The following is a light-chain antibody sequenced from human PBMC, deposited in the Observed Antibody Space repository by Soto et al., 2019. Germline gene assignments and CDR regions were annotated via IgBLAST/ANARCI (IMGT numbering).Light chain of an antibody. CDR2: DAS. CDR3: QQYNNLPYT. CDR1: QAISKY. V-gene: IGKV1-33*01. Sequence: DIQMTQSPSSLSASLGDRVTITCQASQAISKYLHWYHQRPGKAPILVIYDASNLEAGAPSRFSGGGSGTSFTLTISSLHPEDIGTYFCQQYNNLPYTFGQGTKLDIK. J-gene: IGKJ2*01.